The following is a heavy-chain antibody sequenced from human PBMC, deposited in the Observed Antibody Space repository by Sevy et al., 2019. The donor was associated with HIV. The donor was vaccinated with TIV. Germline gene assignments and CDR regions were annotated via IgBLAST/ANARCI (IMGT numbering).Heavy chain of an antibody. J-gene: IGHJ4*02. CDR3: ARGGSSGWPGGDY. CDR2: ISYDGSNK. D-gene: IGHD6-19*01. Sequence: GGSLRLSCAASGFTFSSYAMHWVRQAPGKGLEWVAVISYDGSNKYYADSVKGRFTISRDNSKNTLYLQMNSLRAKDTAVYYCARGGSSGWPGGDYWGQGTLVTVSS. V-gene: IGHV3-30-3*01. CDR1: GFTFSSYA.